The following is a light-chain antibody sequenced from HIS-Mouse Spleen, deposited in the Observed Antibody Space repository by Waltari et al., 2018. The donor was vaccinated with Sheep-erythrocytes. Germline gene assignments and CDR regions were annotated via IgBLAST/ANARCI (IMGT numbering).Light chain of an antibody. V-gene: IGLV3-25*03. CDR2: KDS. J-gene: IGLJ2*01. Sequence: SYELTQPPSVSVSPGQTARITCSGDALPKQYAYWYQQKPGQAPGLVIYKDSERPSGIPERFPGSSSGTTVTLTISGVQAEDEADYYCQSADSSGTYPVFGGGTKLTVL. CDR1: ALPKQY. CDR3: QSADSSGTYPV.